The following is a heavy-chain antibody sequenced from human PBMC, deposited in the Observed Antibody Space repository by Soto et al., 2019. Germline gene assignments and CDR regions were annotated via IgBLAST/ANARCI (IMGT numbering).Heavy chain of an antibody. J-gene: IGHJ3*02. CDR2: INAGNGNT. D-gene: IGHD2-2*01. CDR1: GYTFTNYA. CDR3: ARAGYCSSTSCSDACDI. V-gene: IGHV1-3*01. Sequence: QVQFVQSGAELKKPGASVKVSCKASGYTFTNYAMHWVRQAPGQRLEWMGWINAGNGNTKYSQKFQGRVTITRDTSARTAYVELTSLRSDDTAVYYCARAGYCSSTSCSDACDIWGQGTLVTVSS.